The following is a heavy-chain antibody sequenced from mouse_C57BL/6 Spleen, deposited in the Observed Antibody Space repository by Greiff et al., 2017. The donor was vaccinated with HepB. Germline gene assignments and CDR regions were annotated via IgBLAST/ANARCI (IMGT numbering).Heavy chain of an antibody. CDR1: GYTFTSYW. CDR2: IDPSDSYT. CDR3: ARRPYYAMDY. Sequence: QVQLQQPGAELVKPGASVKLSCKASGYTFTSYWMQWVKQRPGQGLEWIGEIDPSDSYTNYNQKFKGKATLTVDTSSITAYMQLSSLTSEDSAVYYCARRPYYAMDYWGQGTSVTVSS. V-gene: IGHV1-50*01. J-gene: IGHJ4*01.